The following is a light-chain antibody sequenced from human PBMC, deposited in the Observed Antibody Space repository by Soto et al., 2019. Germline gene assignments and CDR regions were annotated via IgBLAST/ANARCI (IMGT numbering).Light chain of an antibody. V-gene: IGKV3-15*01. CDR1: QSVSDN. CDR2: GTF. J-gene: IGKJ1*01. CDR3: HQYDSRPPWT. Sequence: EIVMTQSPATISVSPGERATLSCTASQSVSDNLAWYQQKPGQAPRLLIYGTFTRPPGVPARFSGSGSGTEFTLTISSLQSDDFGIYFCHQYDSRPPWTFGQGTKLEI.